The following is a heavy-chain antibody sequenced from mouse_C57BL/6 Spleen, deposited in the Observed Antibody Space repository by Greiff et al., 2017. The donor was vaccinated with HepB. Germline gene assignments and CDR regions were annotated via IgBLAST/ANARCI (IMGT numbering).Heavy chain of an antibody. CDR3: AREARQLRLRGFAY. V-gene: IGHV1-69*01. D-gene: IGHD3-2*02. J-gene: IGHJ3*01. Sequence: QVQLQQPGAELVKPGASVKLSCKASGYTFTSYWMHWVKQRPGQGLEWIGEIDPSDSYTNYNQKFKGKSTLTVDKSSSTAYMQLSSLTSEDSAVYYCAREARQLRLRGFAYWGQGTLVTVSA. CDR1: GYTFTSYW. CDR2: IDPSDSYT.